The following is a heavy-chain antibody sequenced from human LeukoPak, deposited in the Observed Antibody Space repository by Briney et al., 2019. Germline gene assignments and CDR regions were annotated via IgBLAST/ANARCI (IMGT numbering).Heavy chain of an antibody. CDR3: ARFLRGIRLLLRGPSYFMDV. CDR2: MNPSNGNT. V-gene: IGHV1-8*01. D-gene: IGHD5-18*01. Sequence: ASVKVSCKASGYTFTSFDINWVRQATGQGLEWMGWMNPSNGNTVYAQKFQGRITMTWNTSISTAYMELNSLRSEDTAVYYCARFLRGIRLLLRGPSYFMDVWGKGTTVTVSS. J-gene: IGHJ6*03. CDR1: GYTFTSFD.